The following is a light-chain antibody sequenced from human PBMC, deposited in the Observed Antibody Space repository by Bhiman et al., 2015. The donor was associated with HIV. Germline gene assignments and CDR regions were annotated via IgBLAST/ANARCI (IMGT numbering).Light chain of an antibody. V-gene: IGLV2-14*03. Sequence: QSALTQPASVSGSPGQSITISCTGTSSDVGGYNYVSWYQQYPGKAPKLMIYDVSNRPSGVPNRFSGSKSDNTASLTISGLQAEDEADYYCSSYTSSSTSDYVFGTRTKVTVL. CDR1: SSDVGGYNY. CDR2: DVS. J-gene: IGLJ1*01. CDR3: SSYTSSSTSDYV.